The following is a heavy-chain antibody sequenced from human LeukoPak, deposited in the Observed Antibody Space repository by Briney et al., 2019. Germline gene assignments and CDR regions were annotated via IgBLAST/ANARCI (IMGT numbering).Heavy chain of an antibody. Sequence: PSETLSLTCTVSGGSISSYCWSWIRQPPGKGLEWIGYIYYSGSTNYNPSLKSRVTISVDTSKNQFSLKLSSVTAADTAVYYCARVDTAMVTAWGQGTLVTVSS. D-gene: IGHD5-18*01. CDR2: IYYSGST. CDR1: GGSISSYC. V-gene: IGHV4-59*01. CDR3: ARVDTAMVTA. J-gene: IGHJ4*02.